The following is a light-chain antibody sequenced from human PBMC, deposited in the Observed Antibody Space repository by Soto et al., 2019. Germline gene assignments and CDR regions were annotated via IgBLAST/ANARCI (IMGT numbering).Light chain of an antibody. CDR1: QRVSASY. CDR3: QQYGGSPPGYV. J-gene: IGKJ2*01. CDR2: DAS. V-gene: IGKV3-20*01. Sequence: EIVLSQSPGTLSLSPGERATISCRASQRVSASYLAWYQQKPGQSPRLLIYDASSRATGIPDRFSGNGSGTDFTLTINSLEPEDFAVYFCQQYGGSPPGYVFGQGTKLEIK.